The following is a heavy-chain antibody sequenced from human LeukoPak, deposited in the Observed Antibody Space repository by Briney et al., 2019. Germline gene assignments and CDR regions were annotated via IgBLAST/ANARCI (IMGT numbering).Heavy chain of an antibody. CDR1: GYTFTGYY. Sequence: ASVKVSCKASGYTFTGYYMHWVRQAPGQGLEWMGWINPSSGGTNYAQKFQGRVTMTRDTSISTAYMELSRLRSDDTAVYYCARGTYSGSYPLDYWGQGTLVTVSS. J-gene: IGHJ4*02. CDR3: ARGTYSGSYPLDY. D-gene: IGHD1-26*01. CDR2: INPSSGGT. V-gene: IGHV1-2*02.